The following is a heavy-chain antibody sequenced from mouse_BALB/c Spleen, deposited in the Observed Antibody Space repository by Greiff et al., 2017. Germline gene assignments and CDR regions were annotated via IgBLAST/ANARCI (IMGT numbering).Heavy chain of an antibody. CDR2: IDPENGDT. J-gene: IGHJ4*01. CDR3: NAWGMDY. V-gene: IGHV14-4*02. Sequence: EVKVVESGAELVRSGASVKLSCTASGFNIKDYYMHWVKQRPEQGLEWIGWIDPENGDTEYAPKFQGKATMTADTSSNTAYLQLSSLTSEDTAVYYCNAWGMDYWGQGTSVTVSS. CDR1: GFNIKDYY.